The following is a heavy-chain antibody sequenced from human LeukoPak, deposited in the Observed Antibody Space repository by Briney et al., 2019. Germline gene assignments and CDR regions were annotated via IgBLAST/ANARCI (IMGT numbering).Heavy chain of an antibody. J-gene: IGHJ4*02. CDR1: GYSFTSYW. CDR3: ARRSYGSGSSRGWNGVLVPYYFDY. V-gene: IGHV5-51*01. Sequence: GESLRISCKGSGYSFTSYWIGWVRQMPGKGLEWMGIIYPGDSDTRYSPSFQGQVTISADKSISTAYLQWSSLKASDTAMYYCARRSYGSGSSRGWNGVLVPYYFDYWGQGTLVTVSS. D-gene: IGHD3-10*01. CDR2: IYPGDSDT.